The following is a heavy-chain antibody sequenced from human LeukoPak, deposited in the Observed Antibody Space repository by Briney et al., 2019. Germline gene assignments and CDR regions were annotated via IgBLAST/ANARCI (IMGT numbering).Heavy chain of an antibody. CDR1: GFTFSSYA. CDR3: ARVARMTTAVPSAFDI. V-gene: IGHV3-30-3*01. J-gene: IGHJ3*02. D-gene: IGHD4-23*01. Sequence: GGSLRLSCAASGFTFSSYAIHWVRQAPGKGLEWVAVISQDGSNKYYADSVKGRFTISRDNSKNTLYFQMNSLRGEDMAVYYCARVARMTTAVPSAFDIWGQGTLVTVSS. CDR2: ISQDGSNK.